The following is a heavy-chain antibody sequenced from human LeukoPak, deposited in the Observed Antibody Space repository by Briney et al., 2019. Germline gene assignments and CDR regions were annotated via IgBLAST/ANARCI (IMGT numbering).Heavy chain of an antibody. Sequence: PGGSLRLSCAASGFTFSSYWMHWVRQAPGKGLVWVSRINSDGSSTSYADSVKGRFTISRDNAKNTLYLQMNSLRADDTAVYYCARTPYGYSHYFDYWGQGTLVTVSS. D-gene: IGHD4-17*01. CDR1: GFTFSSYW. CDR3: ARTPYGYSHYFDY. CDR2: INSDGSST. J-gene: IGHJ4*02. V-gene: IGHV3-74*01.